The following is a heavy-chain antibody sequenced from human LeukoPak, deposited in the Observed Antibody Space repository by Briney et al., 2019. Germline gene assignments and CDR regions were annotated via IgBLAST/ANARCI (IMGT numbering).Heavy chain of an antibody. D-gene: IGHD3-22*01. J-gene: IGHJ4*02. CDR2: ICDSGRTI. Sequence: GGPLRLPCAVSGFPFSDYYVRGTRQAPGKGLEWVSYICDSGRTIYYADSVKGRFTISRDNAKNSVYLQMNNLRAEDTAVYYCARDRLGDYDNSGYYDKWGQGTLVTVSS. CDR3: ARDRLGDYDNSGYYDK. CDR1: GFPFSDYY. V-gene: IGHV3-11*01.